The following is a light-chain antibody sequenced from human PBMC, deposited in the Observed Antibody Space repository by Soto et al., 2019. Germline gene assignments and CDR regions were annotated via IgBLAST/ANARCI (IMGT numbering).Light chain of an antibody. J-gene: IGKJ1*01. Sequence: DIQMTQSPSTLSASVGDTVTITCRASQSISSWLAWYQQTPGKAPKLLIYRASTLQSGVPSRFSGSGSGTDFTLTISSLQPEDFATYYCQQSYSTPWTFGQGTKVDIK. CDR2: RAS. CDR3: QQSYSTPWT. CDR1: QSISSW. V-gene: IGKV1-5*03.